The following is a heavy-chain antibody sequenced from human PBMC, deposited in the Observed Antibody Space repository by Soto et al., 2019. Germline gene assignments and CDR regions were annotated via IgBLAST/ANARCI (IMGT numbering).Heavy chain of an antibody. Sequence: QVQLQQWGAGLLKPSETLSLTCAVSGESFSDYFWSWIRQPPGKGLEWIGEIDQTGRTNDNPSLKSRVIMSVDTSKNQFSLKLSSVTAADTAMYYCARGVGSGRDYGLDVWGQGTTVTVS. D-gene: IGHD3-10*01. CDR3: ARGVGSGRDYGLDV. J-gene: IGHJ6*02. V-gene: IGHV4-34*01. CDR1: GESFSDYF. CDR2: IDQTGRT.